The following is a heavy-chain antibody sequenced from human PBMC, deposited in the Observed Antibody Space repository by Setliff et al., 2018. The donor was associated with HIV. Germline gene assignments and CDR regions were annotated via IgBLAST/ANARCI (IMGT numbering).Heavy chain of an antibody. D-gene: IGHD3-22*01. CDR3: ARYKADSSGYYYSHYYYYMDV. Sequence: SVKVSCKASGGTFSSYAISWVRQAPGQGLEWMGGIIPILGIANYAQKFQGRVTITADKSTSTAYMELSGLRSEDTAVYYCARYKADSSGYYYSHYYYYMDVWGKGTTVTVSS. CDR1: GGTFSSYA. J-gene: IGHJ6*03. V-gene: IGHV1-69*10. CDR2: IIPILGIA.